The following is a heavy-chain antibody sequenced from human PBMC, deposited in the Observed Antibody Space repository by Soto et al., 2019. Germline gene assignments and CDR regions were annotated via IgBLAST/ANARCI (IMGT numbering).Heavy chain of an antibody. CDR1: GGSISSYY. J-gene: IGHJ6*01. CDR3: ARYPVTYGDYVIPYYGMDV. D-gene: IGHD4-17*01. CDR2: IYYSGST. Sequence: QVQLQESGPGLVKPSETLSLTCTVSGGSISSYYWSWIRQPPGKGLEWIGYIYYSGSTNYNPSLKSRVTISVDTSKNQFSLKLSSVTAADTAVYYCARYPVTYGDYVIPYYGMDVW. V-gene: IGHV4-59*01.